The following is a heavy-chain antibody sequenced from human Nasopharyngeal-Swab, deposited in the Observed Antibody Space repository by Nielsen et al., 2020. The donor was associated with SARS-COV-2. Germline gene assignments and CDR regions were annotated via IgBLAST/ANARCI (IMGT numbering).Heavy chain of an antibody. D-gene: IGHD3-22*01. CDR1: GYRFISYW. V-gene: IGHV5-51*01. Sequence: KVSCKGSGYRFISYWIGWVRQMPGKGLEWMGIIYPGDSDTRYSPSFQGQVTISADKSINTACLQWSSLKASDTAMYYCARTAIEGGYYRGDAFDIWGQGTMVTVSS. J-gene: IGHJ3*02. CDR3: ARTAIEGGYYRGDAFDI. CDR2: IYPGDSDT.